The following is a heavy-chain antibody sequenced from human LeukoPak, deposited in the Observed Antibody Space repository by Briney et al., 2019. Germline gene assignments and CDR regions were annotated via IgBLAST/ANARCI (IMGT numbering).Heavy chain of an antibody. CDR2: IGISSGNT. D-gene: IGHD5-24*01. Sequence: GSLRPSCAASGFTFGSYAMYWVRQAPGKGLEWISYIGISSGNTKYADSVKGRFTISGDKAKNSLYLQMNSLRVEDTAVYYCARDYKYAFDNWGQGTLVTVSS. V-gene: IGHV3-48*01. J-gene: IGHJ4*02. CDR1: GFTFGSYA. CDR3: ARDYKYAFDN.